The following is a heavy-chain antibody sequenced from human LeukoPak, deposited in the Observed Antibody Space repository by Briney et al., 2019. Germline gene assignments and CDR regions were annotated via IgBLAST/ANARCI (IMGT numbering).Heavy chain of an antibody. CDR3: ARDDYYGSGSYWGAFDI. CDR1: GGTFSSYA. Sequence: SVKVSCKASGGTFSSYAISWVRQAPGQGLEWMGGIIPIFGTANYAQKFQGRVTITADESTSTAYMELSSLRAEDTAMYYCARDDYYGSGSYWGAFDIWGQGTMVTVSS. V-gene: IGHV1-69*13. D-gene: IGHD3-10*01. CDR2: IIPIFGTA. J-gene: IGHJ3*02.